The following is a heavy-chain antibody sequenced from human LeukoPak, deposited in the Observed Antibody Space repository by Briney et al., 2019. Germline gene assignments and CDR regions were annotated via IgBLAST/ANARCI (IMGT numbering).Heavy chain of an antibody. CDR1: GFTVSSNY. CDR2: IYSGGST. Sequence: GGSLRLSCAASGFTVSSNYMSWVRQVPGKGLEWVSVIYSGGSTYYADSVKGRFTISRDNSKNTLYLQMNSLRAEDTAVYYCARVLRASIDYWGQGTLVTVSS. D-gene: IGHD1-26*01. CDR3: ARVLRASIDY. J-gene: IGHJ4*02. V-gene: IGHV3-53*01.